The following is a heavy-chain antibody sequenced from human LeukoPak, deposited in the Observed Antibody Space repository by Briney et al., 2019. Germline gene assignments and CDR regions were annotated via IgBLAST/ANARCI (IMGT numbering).Heavy chain of an antibody. V-gene: IGHV1-69*05. CDR3: ARAPVIAVAGSWFDP. J-gene: IGHJ5*02. D-gene: IGHD6-19*01. Sequence: VASVKVSCKASGGAFSSFAISWVRQAPGQGLEWMGGIIPIFGTANYAQKFQGRVTITTDESTSTAYMELSSLRSEDTAVYYCARAPVIAVAGSWFDPWGQGTLVTVSS. CDR1: GGAFSSFA. CDR2: IIPIFGTA.